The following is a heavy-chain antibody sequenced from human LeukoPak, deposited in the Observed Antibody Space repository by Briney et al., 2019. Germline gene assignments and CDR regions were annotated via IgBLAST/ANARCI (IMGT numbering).Heavy chain of an antibody. CDR1: GGTFSSYA. Sequence: ASVKVSCKASGGTFSSYAISWVRQAPGQGLEWMGGIIPIFGTANYAQKFQGRVTTTADESTSTAYMELSSLRSEDTAVYYCARVTTKVADAFDIWGQGTMVTVSS. V-gene: IGHV1-69*01. D-gene: IGHD4-11*01. CDR3: ARVTTKVADAFDI. CDR2: IIPIFGTA. J-gene: IGHJ3*02.